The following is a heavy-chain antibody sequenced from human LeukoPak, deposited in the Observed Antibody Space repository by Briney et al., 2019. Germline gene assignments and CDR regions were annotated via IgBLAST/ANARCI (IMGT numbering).Heavy chain of an antibody. Sequence: SETLSLTCTVSGGSISSYYWSWIRQPAGKGLEWIGRIYTSGSTNYNPSLKSRVTMSVDTSKNQFSLKLSSVTAADTAVYYCARHDSSSWYNPFDYWGQGTLVTVSS. D-gene: IGHD6-13*01. CDR1: GGSISSYY. J-gene: IGHJ4*02. CDR3: ARHDSSSWYNPFDY. V-gene: IGHV4-4*07. CDR2: IYTSGST.